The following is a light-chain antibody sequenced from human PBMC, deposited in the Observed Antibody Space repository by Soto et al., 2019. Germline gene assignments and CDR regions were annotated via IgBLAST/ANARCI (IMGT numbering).Light chain of an antibody. Sequence: DIQMTQSPSTRSASVGDRFTITCRASQSVSTSLACYQQKPGKAPKLLISKASSLESGVPPRFSGSGFGTEFTLTISSLQPDDSATYYCQQYNHYSSFGQGTKLELK. CDR2: KAS. CDR1: QSVSTS. V-gene: IGKV1-5*03. CDR3: QQYNHYSS. J-gene: IGKJ2*01.